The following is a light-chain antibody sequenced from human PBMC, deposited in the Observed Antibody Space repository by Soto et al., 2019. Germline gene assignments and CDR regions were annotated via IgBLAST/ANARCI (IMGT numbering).Light chain of an antibody. Sequence: QSVLTQPPSASGTPGQRVTISCSGSSSNIGSNTVNWYQQLPGTAPKLLIYSNNQRPSGVPDRFSGSNSGTSASLAVRGLQSEDEADYYCSAWDDSLNGPVFGGGTKLTVL. J-gene: IGLJ2*01. V-gene: IGLV1-44*01. CDR3: SAWDDSLNGPV. CDR1: SSNIGSNT. CDR2: SNN.